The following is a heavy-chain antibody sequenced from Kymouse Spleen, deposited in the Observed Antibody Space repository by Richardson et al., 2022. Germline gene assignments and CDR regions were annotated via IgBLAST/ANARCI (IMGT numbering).Heavy chain of an antibody. V-gene: IGHV3-30*18. Sequence: QVQLVESGGGVVQPGRSLRLSCAASGFTFSSYGMHWVRQAPGKGLEWVAVISYDGSNKYYADSVKGRFTISRDNSKNTLYLQMNSLRAEDTAVYYCAKESPYSNPSFDYWGQGTLVTVSS. CDR1: GFTFSSYG. D-gene: IGHD4-11,IGHD4-11*01. CDR3: AKESPYSNPSFDY. CDR2: ISYDGSNK. J-gene: IGHJ4*02.